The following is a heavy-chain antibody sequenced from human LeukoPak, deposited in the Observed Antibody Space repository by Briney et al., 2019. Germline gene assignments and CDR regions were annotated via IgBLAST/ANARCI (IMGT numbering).Heavy chain of an antibody. CDR3: ARAPYDILTGYSLNWFDP. CDR1: GYTFTTYA. D-gene: IGHD3-9*01. V-gene: IGHV1-3*01. Sequence: ASVKVSCTASGYTFTTYAMHWVRQAPGQRLEWMGWINGDNGNTKYSQKFQGRVTITRDTSAYTAYMELRSLSSADTAVYFCARAPYDILTGYSLNWFDPWGQGTLVTVSS. CDR2: INGDNGNT. J-gene: IGHJ5*02.